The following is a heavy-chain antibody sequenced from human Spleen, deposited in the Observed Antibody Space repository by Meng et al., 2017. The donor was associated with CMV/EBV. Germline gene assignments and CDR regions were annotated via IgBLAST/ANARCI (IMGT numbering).Heavy chain of an antibody. CDR3: ARVYAKGPLRSFDY. J-gene: IGHJ4*02. CDR2: INSNSGAT. D-gene: IGHD5/OR15-5a*01. Sequence: ASGCRFTDFHMHWVRQAPGQGLEWMGWINSNSGATNYAQKFQGRVIMTRDTSITTAYLELPSLRPDDTAVYFCARVYAKGPLRSFDYWGQGTLVTVSS. V-gene: IGHV1-2*02. CDR1: GCRFTDFH.